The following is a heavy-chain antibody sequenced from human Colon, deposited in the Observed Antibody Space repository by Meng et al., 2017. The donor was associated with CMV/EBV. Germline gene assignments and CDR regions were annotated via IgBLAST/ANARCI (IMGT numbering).Heavy chain of an antibody. CDR1: GLAFSSYA. CDR3: EGSDF. CDR2: ISGSGSRT. Sequence: PGGTVRRSGAASGLAFSSYAMSWARQTPGKGLEWVYTISGSGSRTHYADSVKGRFTVSRDNSKNTLSLLMSSLRAGDTAIYYCEGSDFWGQGTLVTVSS. J-gene: IGHJ4*02. V-gene: IGHV3-23*01.